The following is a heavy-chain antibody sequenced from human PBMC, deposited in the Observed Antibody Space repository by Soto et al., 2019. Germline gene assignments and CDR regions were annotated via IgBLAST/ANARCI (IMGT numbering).Heavy chain of an antibody. Sequence: GASVKVSCKASGGTFSSYAISWVRQAPGQGLEWMGGIIPIFGTANYAQKFQGRVTITADESTSTAYMELSSLRSEDTAVYYCARDGCISTSCRVFYYYGMDVWGQGTTVTVSS. CDR1: GGTFSSYA. CDR3: ARDGCISTSCRVFYYYGMDV. CDR2: IIPIFGTA. D-gene: IGHD2-2*01. J-gene: IGHJ6*02. V-gene: IGHV1-69*13.